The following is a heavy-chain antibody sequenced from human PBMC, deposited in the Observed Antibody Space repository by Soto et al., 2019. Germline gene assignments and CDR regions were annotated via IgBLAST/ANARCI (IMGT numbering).Heavy chain of an antibody. D-gene: IGHD3-10*01. J-gene: IGHJ6*02. CDR1: GFTFSSYG. Sequence: QVQLVESGGGVVQPGRSLRLSCAASGFTFSSYGMHWVRQAPGKGLEWVAVISYDGSNKYYADSLKGQFTISRDNSKNPMYLQMNSLRAEDTAVYYCAKAWGGSYYNTSGLYYYYYGMDVWGQGTTVTVSS. CDR2: ISYDGSNK. V-gene: IGHV3-30*18. CDR3: AKAWGGSYYNTSGLYYYYYGMDV.